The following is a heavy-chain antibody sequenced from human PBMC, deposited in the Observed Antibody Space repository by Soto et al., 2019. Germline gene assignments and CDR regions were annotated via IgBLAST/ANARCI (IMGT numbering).Heavy chain of an antibody. CDR1: GDSISRGGYS. Sequence: PSETLSLTCAVSGDSISRGGYSWTWIRQPPGKALEWIGNIYDSGSTSYNLSLKSRVTISVDTSKNQFSLRLSSVTAADTAVYYCARDPQYTDTSGYYVSSGNFDYWGQGILVTVSS. CDR3: ARDPQYTDTSGYYVSSGNFDY. V-gene: IGHV4-30-2*05. J-gene: IGHJ4*02. D-gene: IGHD3-22*01. CDR2: IYDSGST.